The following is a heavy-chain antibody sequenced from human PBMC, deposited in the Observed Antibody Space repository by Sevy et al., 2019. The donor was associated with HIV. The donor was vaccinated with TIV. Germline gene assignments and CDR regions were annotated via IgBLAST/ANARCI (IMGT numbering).Heavy chain of an antibody. CDR3: ARDKEYYDFWSGYSYYYYGMDV. CDR1: GFTFSSYW. D-gene: IGHD3-3*01. V-gene: IGHV3-74*01. Sequence: GGSLRLSCAASGFTFSSYWMHWVRQAPGKGLVWVSRINSDGSSTSYADSVKGRFTISRDNAKNTLYLQMNSLRAEDTAGYYCARDKEYYDFWSGYSYYYYGMDVWGQGTTVTVSS. CDR2: INSDGSST. J-gene: IGHJ6*02.